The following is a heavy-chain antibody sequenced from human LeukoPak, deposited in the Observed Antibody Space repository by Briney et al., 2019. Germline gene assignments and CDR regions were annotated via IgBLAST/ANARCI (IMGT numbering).Heavy chain of an antibody. D-gene: IGHD1-26*01. CDR2: INPSGDHT. V-gene: IGHV1-46*01. J-gene: IGHJ4*02. Sequence: GSSVHVSCKASGYTFTNYYLHLVRQAPGQGLEWMGIINPSGDHTNYPQKLQGRVTITNDTSTSTVYMEFRSLSSHDTVVYYCARELRSDGSYPDHWGKGTLVTVSS. CDR1: GYTFTNYY. CDR3: ARELRSDGSYPDH.